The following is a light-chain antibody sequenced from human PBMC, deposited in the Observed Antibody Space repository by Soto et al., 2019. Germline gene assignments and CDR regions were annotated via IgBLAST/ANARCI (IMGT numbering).Light chain of an antibody. CDR1: QGIRKD. CDR3: LQHSTYPLT. CDR2: AAS. J-gene: IGKJ1*01. Sequence: DIQMTQFPSSLSASVGDRVTITCRASQGIRKDLGWYQQKPGKAPKRLIYAASSLQSGVPSRFSGSGSGTDFTLAISSLQPEDSATFYCLQHSTYPLTFGQGTKVEIK. V-gene: IGKV1-17*01.